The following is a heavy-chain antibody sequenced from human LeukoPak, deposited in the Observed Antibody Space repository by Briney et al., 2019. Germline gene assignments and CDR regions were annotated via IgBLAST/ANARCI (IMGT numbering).Heavy chain of an antibody. CDR3: ARELVVVVAGDYYYGMDV. CDR1: GGTFSSYA. J-gene: IGHJ6*02. V-gene: IGHV1-69*13. Sequence: ASVKVSSKASGGTFSSYAISWVRQAPGQGLEWMGGIIPIFGTANYAQKFQGRVTITADESTSTAYVELSSLRSEDTAVYYCARELVVVVAGDYYYGMDVWGQGTTVTVSS. CDR2: IIPIFGTA. D-gene: IGHD2-15*01.